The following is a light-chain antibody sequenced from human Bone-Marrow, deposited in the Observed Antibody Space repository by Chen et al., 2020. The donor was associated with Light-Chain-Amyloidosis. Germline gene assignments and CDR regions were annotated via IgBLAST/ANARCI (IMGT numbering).Light chain of an antibody. Sequence: QLVVTQSPSASASLGASVKLTCTLSSGHSNYAVAWHQQQPEKGPRYLMKLNSDGSHNKGDGIPDRFSGSSSGAERYLTISGLQSEDEADDFCQTWGTGIQVFGGGTKLTVL. V-gene: IGLV4-69*01. CDR2: LNSDGSH. J-gene: IGLJ3*02. CDR3: QTWGTGIQV. CDR1: SGHSNYA.